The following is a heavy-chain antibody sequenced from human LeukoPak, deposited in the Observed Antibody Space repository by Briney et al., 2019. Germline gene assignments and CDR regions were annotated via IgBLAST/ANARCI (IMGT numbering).Heavy chain of an antibody. CDR3: ARVKGSGYYDY. CDR2: IYYSGST. CDR1: GGSISSGDYY. J-gene: IGHJ4*02. V-gene: IGHV4-30-4*01. Sequence: SETLSLTCTVSGGSISSGDYYWSWIRQPPGKGLEWIGYIYYSGSTYYNPSLKSRVTISVDMSKNQFSLKLSSVTAADTAVYYCARVKGSGYYDYWGQGTLVTVSS. D-gene: IGHD2-15*01.